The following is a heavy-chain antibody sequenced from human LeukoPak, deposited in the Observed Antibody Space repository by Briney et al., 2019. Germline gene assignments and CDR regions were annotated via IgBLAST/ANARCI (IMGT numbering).Heavy chain of an antibody. CDR3: ASSPVLLWFGEPLHFDY. Sequence: SETLSLTCTVSGGSISSYYWGWIRQPPGKGLEWIGSIYYSGSTYYNPSLKSRVTISVDTSKNQFSLKLSSVTAADTAVYYCASSPVLLWFGEPLHFDYWGQGTLVTVSS. CDR2: IYYSGST. J-gene: IGHJ4*02. CDR1: GGSISSYY. D-gene: IGHD3-10*01. V-gene: IGHV4-39*07.